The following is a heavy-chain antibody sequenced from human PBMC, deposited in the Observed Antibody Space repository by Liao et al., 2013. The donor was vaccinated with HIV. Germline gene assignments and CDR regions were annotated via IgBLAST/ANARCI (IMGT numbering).Heavy chain of an antibody. J-gene: IGHJ4*02. CDR1: GGSISSYY. V-gene: IGHV4-4*07. Sequence: QVQLQESGPGLVKPSETLSLTCTVSGGSISSYYWSWIRQPAGKGLEWIGRIYSSGSANYNPSLKSRVTMSVDTSKNQFSLKLSSVTAADTAVYYCARGQDYDFWSGYYMGGGFDYWGRGTLVTVSS. CDR2: IYSSGSA. CDR3: ARGQDYDFWSGYYMGGGFDY. D-gene: IGHD3-3*01.